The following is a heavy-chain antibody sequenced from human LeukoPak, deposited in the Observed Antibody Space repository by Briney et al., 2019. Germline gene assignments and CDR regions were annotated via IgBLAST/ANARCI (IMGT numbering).Heavy chain of an antibody. Sequence: GGSLRLSCAASGFTVSSNYMSWVRQAPGKGLEWMGGFDPEDGETIYAQKFQGRVTMTEDTSTDTAYMELSSLRSEDTAVYYCATEIGSSSGFDYWGQGTLVTVSS. CDR1: GFTVSSNY. CDR3: ATEIGSSSGFDY. J-gene: IGHJ4*02. CDR2: FDPEDGET. D-gene: IGHD6-6*01. V-gene: IGHV1-24*01.